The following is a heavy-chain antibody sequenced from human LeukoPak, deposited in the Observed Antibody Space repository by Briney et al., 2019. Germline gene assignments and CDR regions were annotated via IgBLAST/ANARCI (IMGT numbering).Heavy chain of an antibody. CDR2: ISSNGGST. J-gene: IGHJ4*02. CDR1: GFTFSSYA. CDR3: ARDRYDYVWGSYAYFDY. Sequence: PGGSLRLSCAASGFTFSSYAMHWVRQAPGKGLEYVSAISSNGGSTYYANSVKGRFTISRDNSKNTLYLQMGSLRAEDMAVYYCARDRYDYVWGSYAYFDYWGQGTLVTVSS. V-gene: IGHV3-64*01. D-gene: IGHD3-16*01.